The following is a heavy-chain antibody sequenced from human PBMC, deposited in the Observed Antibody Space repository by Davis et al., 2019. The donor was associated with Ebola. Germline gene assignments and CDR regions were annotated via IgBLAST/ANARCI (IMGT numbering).Heavy chain of an antibody. D-gene: IGHD2-2*01. J-gene: IGHJ5*02. CDR2: IHHSGST. V-gene: IGHV4-34*01. CDR1: GGSFSGYY. Sequence: GSLRLSCAVYGGSFSGYYWTWIRQPPGKGLEWIGEIHHSGSTNYNPSLKSRVTISEDTSKNQFSLRLTSATAADTAVYYCAGKPARWENWFDPWGQGTLVTVSS. CDR3: AGKPARWENWFDP.